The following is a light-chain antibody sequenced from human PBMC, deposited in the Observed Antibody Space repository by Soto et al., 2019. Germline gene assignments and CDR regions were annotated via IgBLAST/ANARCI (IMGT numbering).Light chain of an antibody. V-gene: IGKV1-5*03. Sequence: IQITQSPSTLSASLGDRVTITCRASQSISSWLAWYQQKPGKAPNLLIYKASSLEGGVPSRFSGSGSGTEFTLTISSLQPDDFATYYCQQYNSYWTFGQGTKVDI. CDR3: QQYNSYWT. CDR2: KAS. CDR1: QSISSW. J-gene: IGKJ1*01.